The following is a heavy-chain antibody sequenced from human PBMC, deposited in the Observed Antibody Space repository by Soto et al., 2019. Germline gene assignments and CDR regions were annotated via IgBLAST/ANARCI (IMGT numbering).Heavy chain of an antibody. V-gene: IGHV3-23*01. CDR2: ISGSSATI. CDR1: GFTFSGYG. D-gene: IGHD6-25*01. Sequence: EVQLLESGGGLVQPGGSLRLSCAASGFTFSGYGMRWVRQAPGKGLEWVSAISGSSATIYYADSVKGRFTVSRDNSKNTMYLQMNSLRADDTAVYYCAKRSTSGDYQYMDVWGKGTTVTVSS. J-gene: IGHJ6*03. CDR3: AKRSTSGDYQYMDV.